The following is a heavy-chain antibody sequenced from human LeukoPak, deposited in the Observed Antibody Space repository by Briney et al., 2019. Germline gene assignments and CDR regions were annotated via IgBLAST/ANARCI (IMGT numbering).Heavy chain of an antibody. CDR3: ARGLNWGFDY. D-gene: IGHD7-27*01. CDR1: GFTFSGYG. Sequence: GGSLRLSCAASGFTFSGYGMHWVRQAPGKGLQWVALISDDGSYKNYADSVKGRFTVSRDNSRNTLFLQMNSLRVEDTAVYYCARGLNWGFDYWGQGTLVTVSS. CDR2: ISDDGSYK. V-gene: IGHV3-30*03. J-gene: IGHJ4*02.